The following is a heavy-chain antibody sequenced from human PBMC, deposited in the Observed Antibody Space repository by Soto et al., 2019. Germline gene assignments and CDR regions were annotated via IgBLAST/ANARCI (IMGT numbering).Heavy chain of an antibody. Sequence: GGSLRLSCAASGFTVSSNYMSWVRQAPGKGLEWVSVIYSGGSTYYADSVKGRFTISRDNSKNTLYPQMNSLRAEDTAVYYCARDRYSGYDYYYFGMDVWGQGTTVTVSS. CDR2: IYSGGST. CDR1: GFTVSSNY. J-gene: IGHJ6*02. CDR3: ARDRYSGYDYYYFGMDV. D-gene: IGHD5-12*01. V-gene: IGHV3-53*01.